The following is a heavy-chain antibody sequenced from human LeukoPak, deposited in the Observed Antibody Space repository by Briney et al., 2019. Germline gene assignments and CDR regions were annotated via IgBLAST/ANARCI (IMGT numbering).Heavy chain of an antibody. J-gene: IGHJ4*02. Sequence: SQTLSLTCTVSGGSISSGGSYWNWIRQHPGKGLEWIGYIYYSGSTYYNLSLKSRVTISVDTSKNQFSLRLSSVTAADTAVYFCAREQYSGSFFDYWGQGTLVTVSS. CDR1: GGSISSGGSY. D-gene: IGHD1-26*01. CDR3: AREQYSGSFFDY. CDR2: IYYSGST. V-gene: IGHV4-31*03.